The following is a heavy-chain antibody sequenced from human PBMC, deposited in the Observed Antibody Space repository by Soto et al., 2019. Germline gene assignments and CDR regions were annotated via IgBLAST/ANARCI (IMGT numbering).Heavy chain of an antibody. CDR3: ARDSWGLAVPDYHYYAMDV. V-gene: IGHV1-18*04. CDR1: GYTFTSYG. Sequence: QVQLVQSGAEVKKPGASVRVSCEASGYTFTSYGISWVRQAPGQGLEWMGWISVYSGSTNYAQKLQGRVTMTTDRSTRAVYMELRSLRSADTAVYYCARDSWGLAVPDYHYYAMDVGGQGTTVTVS. J-gene: IGHJ6*02. CDR2: ISVYSGST. D-gene: IGHD6-19*01.